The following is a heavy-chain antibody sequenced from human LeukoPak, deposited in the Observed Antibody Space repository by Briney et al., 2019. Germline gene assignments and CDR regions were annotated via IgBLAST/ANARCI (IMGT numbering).Heavy chain of an antibody. CDR1: GGSISSGGYY. CDR2: IYYSGST. Sequence: TLSLTCTVSGGSISSGGYYWSWIRQHPGKGLEWIGYIYYSGSTYYNPSLKSRVTISVDTSKNQFSLKLSSVTAADTAVYYCARARPVFGVVIITEHTFGYWGQGTLVTVSS. J-gene: IGHJ4*02. V-gene: IGHV4-31*03. CDR3: ARARPVFGVVIITEHTFGY. D-gene: IGHD3-3*01.